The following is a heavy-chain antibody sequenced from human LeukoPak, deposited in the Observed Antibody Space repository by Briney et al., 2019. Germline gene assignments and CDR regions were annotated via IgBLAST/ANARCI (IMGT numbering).Heavy chain of an antibody. CDR1: GFAFSSYW. CDR3: ARGHSTGCFDY. J-gene: IGHJ4*02. D-gene: IGHD1-14*01. V-gene: IGHV3-74*01. Sequence: GGSLRLSCAAPGFAFSSYWIHWFGQAPGKGLVWVSRINSGGSDSIYADSVKGRFTISRDNAQNTVYLQMNSLRAEDTAIYYCARGHSTGCFDYWGQGTLVTVSS. CDR2: INSGGSDS.